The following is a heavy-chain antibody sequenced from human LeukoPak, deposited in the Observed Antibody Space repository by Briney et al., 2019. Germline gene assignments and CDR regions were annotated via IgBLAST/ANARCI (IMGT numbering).Heavy chain of an antibody. V-gene: IGHV3-74*01. CDR3: ARFVVVTAGDY. J-gene: IGHJ4*01. CDR1: GFTLSNYW. CDR2: LHSNGAFT. Sequence: GGSLRLSCSASGFTLSNYWMHWVRQAPGKGLVWVARLHSNGAFTTYADSVKGRFTISRDTAKNTLYLQMNSLRVEDTAVYYCARFVVVTAGDYWGQGTLVTVSS. D-gene: IGHD2-21*02.